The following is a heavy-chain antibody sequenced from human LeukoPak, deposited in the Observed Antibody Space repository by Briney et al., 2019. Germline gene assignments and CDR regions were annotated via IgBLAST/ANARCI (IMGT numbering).Heavy chain of an antibody. CDR2: ISGSGGST. D-gene: IGHD4-11*01. V-gene: IGHV3-23*01. CDR3: AKVNKVYNNYWSFDY. CDR1: GFTFSSYA. Sequence: GGSLRLSCAASGFTFSSYAMSWVRQAPGKGLEWVSAISGSGGSTYYAASVRGRFTISRDISKNTLYLQMNSLGAEDTAVYYCAKVNKVYNNYWSFDYWGQGTLVTVSS. J-gene: IGHJ4*02.